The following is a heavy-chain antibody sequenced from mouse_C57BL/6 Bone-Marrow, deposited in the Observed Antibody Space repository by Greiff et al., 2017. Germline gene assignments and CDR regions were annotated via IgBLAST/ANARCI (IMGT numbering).Heavy chain of an antibody. V-gene: IGHV5-17*01. CDR2: ISSGSSTI. CDR3: ARWLLRWYFDV. J-gene: IGHJ1*03. CDR1: GFTFSDCG. Sequence: EVQRVESGGGLVKPGGSLKLSCAASGFTFSDCGMHWVRQAPEKGLEWVAYISSGSSTIYYADTVKGRFTISRDNAKNTLFLQMTSLRSEDTAMYYCARWLLRWYFDVWGTGTTVTVSS. D-gene: IGHD2-3*01.